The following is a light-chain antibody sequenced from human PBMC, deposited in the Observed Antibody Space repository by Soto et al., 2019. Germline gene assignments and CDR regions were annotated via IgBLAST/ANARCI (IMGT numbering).Light chain of an antibody. J-gene: IGKJ5*01. V-gene: IGKV1-39*01. CDR1: QNIKNY. Sequence: YMTQSPSSLSASVGDTVTITCRASQNIKNYLNWYQQKPGKAPKLLIYASSSLQSGVPSRFSGSGSGADFILTISSLQSEDFSTYYCQQSYSTPITFGQGTRLEIK. CDR3: QQSYSTPIT. CDR2: ASS.